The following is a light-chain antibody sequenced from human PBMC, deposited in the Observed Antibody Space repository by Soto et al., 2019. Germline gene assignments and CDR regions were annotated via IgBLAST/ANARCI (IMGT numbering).Light chain of an antibody. CDR2: EVS. CDR1: SSDVGGYNY. Sequence: QSVLTQPPSASGSPGQSVTISCTGTSSDVGGYNYVSWYQQHPGKAPKLIIYEVSERPSGVPDRFSGSKSGNAASLTVSGLQAEDEADYYCSSYTGSSTWVFGGGTKLTVL. CDR3: SSYTGSSTWV. J-gene: IGLJ3*02. V-gene: IGLV2-8*01.